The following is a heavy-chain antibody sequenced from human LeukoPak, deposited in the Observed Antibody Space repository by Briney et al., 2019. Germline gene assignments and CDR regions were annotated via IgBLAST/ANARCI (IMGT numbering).Heavy chain of an antibody. D-gene: IGHD5-24*01. V-gene: IGHV4-59*01. CDR3: ARDGGATGSIGEFDY. CDR1: GGSISSYY. CDR2: IYYSGST. J-gene: IGHJ4*02. Sequence: PSETLSLTCTVSGGSISSYYWSWIRQPPGKGLEWIGYIYYSGSTNYNPSLKSRVTISVDTSKNQFSLKLSSVTAADTAVYYCARDGGATGSIGEFDYWGQGILVTVSS.